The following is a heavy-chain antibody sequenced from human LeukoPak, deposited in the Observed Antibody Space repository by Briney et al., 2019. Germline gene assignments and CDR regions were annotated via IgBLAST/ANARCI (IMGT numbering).Heavy chain of an antibody. D-gene: IGHD1-26*01. Sequence: SVKVSCKASVGTFSSYGISWVRQAPGQGLEWMGGIIPIFGTAKYAQKFQGRLTITADEPTSTAYMELTSLRSEDTAVYYCAIDGAYSGSYLWDRLFDYWGQGTLVTVSS. CDR3: AIDGAYSGSYLWDRLFDY. V-gene: IGHV1-69*13. CDR1: VGTFSSYG. J-gene: IGHJ4*02. CDR2: IIPIFGTA.